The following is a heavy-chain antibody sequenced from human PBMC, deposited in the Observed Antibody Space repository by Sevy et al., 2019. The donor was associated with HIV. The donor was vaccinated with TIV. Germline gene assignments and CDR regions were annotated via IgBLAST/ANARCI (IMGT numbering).Heavy chain of an antibody. D-gene: IGHD2-15*01. CDR2: IWYDGSNK. Sequence: GGSLRLSCAASGFTFSSYGMHWVRQAPGKGLEWVALIWYDGSNKYYADSVKGRFTISRDNSKNTLYLQMNSLRAADTAAYYCARPGGGSSAFDYWGQGTLVTVSS. CDR3: ARPGGGSSAFDY. CDR1: GFTFSSYG. V-gene: IGHV3-33*08. J-gene: IGHJ4*02.